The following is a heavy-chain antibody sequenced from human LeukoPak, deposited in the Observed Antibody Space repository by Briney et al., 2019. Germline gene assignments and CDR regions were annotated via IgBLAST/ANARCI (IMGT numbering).Heavy chain of an antibody. D-gene: IGHD1-20*01. CDR3: AKDRITGTPYYFDY. J-gene: IGHJ4*02. CDR1: GGSFSDYY. Sequence: SDTLSLTCAVYGGSFSDYYWTWIRQAPGKGLEWIGEINHGDYNPSLKSRVTISVDTSKNQFSLKLTSVTAADTGVYYCAKDRITGTPYYFDYWGQGTLVTVSS. V-gene: IGHV4-34*01. CDR2: INHG.